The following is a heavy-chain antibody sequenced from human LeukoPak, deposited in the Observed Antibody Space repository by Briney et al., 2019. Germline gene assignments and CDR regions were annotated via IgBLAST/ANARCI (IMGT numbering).Heavy chain of an antibody. CDR1: GFTFSRYG. J-gene: IGHJ4*02. CDR3: AKPPYDRSGYYYDY. Sequence: GGSLRLSCAASGFTFSRYGMHWVRQAPGKGLEWVAVISYDGSKKNYVDSVKGRFTISRDNSKNTLFLQMNSLRAEDTAVYYCAKPPYDRSGYYYDYWGQGTLVTVSS. D-gene: IGHD3-22*01. V-gene: IGHV3-30*18. CDR2: ISYDGSKK.